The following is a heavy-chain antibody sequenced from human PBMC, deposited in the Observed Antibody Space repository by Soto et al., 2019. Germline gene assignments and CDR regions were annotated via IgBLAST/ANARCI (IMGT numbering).Heavy chain of an antibody. CDR1: GGSISSSSYY. CDR2: IYYSGST. Sequence: SETLSLTCTVSGGSISSSSYYWGWIRQPPGKGLEWIGSIYYSGSTYYNPSLKSRVTISIDTSKNQFSLKLSSVTAADTAVYYCARRTTMVRGVSRRGFDYWGQGTLGTAPQ. CDR3: ARRTTMVRGVSRRGFDY. V-gene: IGHV4-39*01. D-gene: IGHD3-10*01. J-gene: IGHJ4*02.